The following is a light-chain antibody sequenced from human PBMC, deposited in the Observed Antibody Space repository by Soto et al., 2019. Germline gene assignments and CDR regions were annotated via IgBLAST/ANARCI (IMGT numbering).Light chain of an antibody. CDR1: QSVSSN. CDR3: QQRSNWWT. J-gene: IGKJ1*01. Sequence: EIVMTQSPVTLSVSPGERATLSCRASQSVSSNLAWYQQKPGQAPSLLIYGAFTRATGIPARFSGTGSGTEFTLTISSLQSEDLALYYCQQRSNWWTLGQGTKVDIK. CDR2: GAF. V-gene: IGKV3-15*01.